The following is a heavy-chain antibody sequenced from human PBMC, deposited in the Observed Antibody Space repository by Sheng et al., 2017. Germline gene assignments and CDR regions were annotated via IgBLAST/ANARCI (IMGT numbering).Heavy chain of an antibody. V-gene: IGHV3-7*01. CDR1: GFTFSSYW. CDR2: IKQDGSEK. J-gene: IGHJ4*02. CDR3: ARENLIAAAAFFDY. Sequence: EVQLVESGGGLVQPGGSLRLSCAASGFTFSSYWMSWVRQAPGKGLEWVANIKQDGSEKYYVDSVKGRFTISRDNAKNSLYLQMNSLRAEDTAVYYCARENLIAAAAFFDYWGQGTLVTVSS. D-gene: IGHD6-13*01.